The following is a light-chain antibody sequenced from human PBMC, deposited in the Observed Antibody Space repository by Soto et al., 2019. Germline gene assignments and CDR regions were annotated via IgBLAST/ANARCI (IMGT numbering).Light chain of an antibody. V-gene: IGKV1-5*01. CDR3: QQYNSYSEA. J-gene: IGKJ1*01. CDR1: QSISSW. CDR2: DAS. Sequence: DIQMTQSPSTLSASVGDRVTITCGASQSISSWLAWYQQKPGKAPKLLIYDASSLESGVPSRFSGSGSGTEFTLTIRSLQPDDFATYYCQQYNSYSEAFGQGTKVDIK.